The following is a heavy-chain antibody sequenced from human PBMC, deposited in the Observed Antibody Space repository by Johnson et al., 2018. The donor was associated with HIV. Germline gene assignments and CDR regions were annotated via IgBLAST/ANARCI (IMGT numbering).Heavy chain of an antibody. Sequence: QVQLVESGGGVLRPGGSLRLSCAASGFTFSDYYMNWIRQAPGKGLEWVSYISGSGSTMYYADSVKGRFTISRDNANNSLYLQMNSLRTEDTALYYCAKDLTRYSTSGDAFEIWGQGTMVTVSS. J-gene: IGHJ3*02. CDR2: ISGSGSTM. V-gene: IGHV3-11*01. CDR1: GFTFSDYY. D-gene: IGHD6-13*01. CDR3: AKDLTRYSTSGDAFEI.